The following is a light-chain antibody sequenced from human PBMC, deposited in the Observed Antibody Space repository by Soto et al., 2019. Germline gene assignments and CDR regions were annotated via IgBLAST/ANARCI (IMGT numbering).Light chain of an antibody. CDR1: TGTVTSGHY. CDR3: LLYYGGAQV. V-gene: IGLV7-46*01. CDR2: DTD. J-gene: IGLJ3*02. Sequence: QAVVTQEPSLTVSPGGTVTLTCGSSTGTVTSGHYPSWFQQKPGQAPRTLIYDTDNTHSWTPARFSASLLGGKAALALSGAQAEDEADYYCLLYYGGAQVFGGGTKLTVL.